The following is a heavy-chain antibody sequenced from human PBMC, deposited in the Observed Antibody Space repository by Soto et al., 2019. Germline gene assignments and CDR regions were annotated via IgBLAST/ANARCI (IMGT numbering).Heavy chain of an antibody. CDR1: GFTFSSYG. J-gene: IGHJ6*02. Sequence: SLRLSCAASGFTFSSYGMHWVRQAPGKGLEWVAVISYDGSNKYYADSVKGRFTISRDNSKNTLYLQMNSLRAEDTAVYYCAKDVRGSSWYDYYYYGMDVWGQGTTVTVSS. V-gene: IGHV3-30*18. CDR2: ISYDGSNK. D-gene: IGHD6-13*01. CDR3: AKDVRGSSWYDYYYYGMDV.